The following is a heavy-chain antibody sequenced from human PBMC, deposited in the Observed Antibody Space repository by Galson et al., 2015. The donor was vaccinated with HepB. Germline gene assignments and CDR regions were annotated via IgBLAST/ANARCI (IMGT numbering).Heavy chain of an antibody. Sequence: SLRLSCAASGFTFSSYWMHWVRQAPGKGLVWVSRINSDVSRTSYADSVQGRFTISRDNAKNTLYLQMNRVRAEDTAVYYCASEVGRGRATIDYWGQGTLGTVSS. V-gene: IGHV3-74*01. CDR2: INSDVSRT. J-gene: IGHJ4*02. D-gene: IGHD5-12*01. CDR3: ASEVGRGRATIDY. CDR1: GFTFSSYW.